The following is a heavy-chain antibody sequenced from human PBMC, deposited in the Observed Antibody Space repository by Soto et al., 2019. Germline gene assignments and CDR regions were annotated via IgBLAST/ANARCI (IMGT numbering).Heavy chain of an antibody. Sequence: SGFTFSSYWMNWVRQGPGKGLVWVSRINSDGSDTSYADSVKGRFTISRDNAKNTLYLQMNSLRAEDTAVYYCARLDSSSWAFDYWGQGTLVTVSS. V-gene: IGHV3-74*01. D-gene: IGHD6-13*01. CDR3: ARLDSSSWAFDY. J-gene: IGHJ4*02. CDR2: INSDGSDT. CDR1: GFTFSSYW.